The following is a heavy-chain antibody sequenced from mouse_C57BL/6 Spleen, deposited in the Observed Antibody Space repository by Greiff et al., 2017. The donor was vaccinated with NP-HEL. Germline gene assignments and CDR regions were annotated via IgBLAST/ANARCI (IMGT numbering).Heavy chain of an antibody. D-gene: IGHD4-1*01. V-gene: IGHV1-74*01. CDR3: AIGNWGGYFDY. CDR1: GYTFTSYW. CDR2: IHPSASDT. J-gene: IGHJ2*01. Sequence: QVQLKQPGAELVKPGASVKVSCKASGYTFTSYWMHWVKQRPGQGLEWIGRIHPSASDTNYNQKFKGKATLTVDKSSSTAYMQLSSLTSEDSAVYYGAIGNWGGYFDYWGQGTTLTVSS.